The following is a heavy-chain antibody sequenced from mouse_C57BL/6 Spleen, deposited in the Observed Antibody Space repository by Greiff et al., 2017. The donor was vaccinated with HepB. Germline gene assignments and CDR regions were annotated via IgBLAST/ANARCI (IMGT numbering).Heavy chain of an antibody. CDR2: IYPRSGNT. J-gene: IGHJ4*01. D-gene: IGHD2-3*01. V-gene: IGHV1-81*01. Sequence: QVQLQQSGAELARPGASVKLSCKASGYTFTSYGISWVKQSTGQGLEWIGEIYPRSGNTYYNEKFKGKATLTADKSSSTAYMELRSLTSEDSAVYFCARGGDGYYDYAMDYWGQGTSVTVSS. CDR3: ARGGDGYYDYAMDY. CDR1: GYTFTSYG.